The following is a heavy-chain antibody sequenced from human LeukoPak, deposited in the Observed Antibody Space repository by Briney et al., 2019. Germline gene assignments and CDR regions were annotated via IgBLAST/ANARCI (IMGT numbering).Heavy chain of an antibody. D-gene: IGHD3-3*01. V-gene: IGHV4-59*01. J-gene: IGHJ4*02. CDR3: ARVRADYDFWSGYYLPYYFDY. CDR1: GGSFSSYY. CDR2: IYYSGST. Sequence: PSETLSLTCTVSGGSFSSYYWSWIRQPPGKGLEWIGYIYYSGSTNYNPSLKSRVTISVDTSKNQFSLKLSSVTAADTAVYYCARVRADYDFWSGYYLPYYFDYWGQGTLVTVSS.